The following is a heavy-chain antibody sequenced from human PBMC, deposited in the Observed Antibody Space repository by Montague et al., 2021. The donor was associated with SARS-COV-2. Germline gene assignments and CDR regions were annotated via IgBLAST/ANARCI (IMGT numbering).Heavy chain of an antibody. Sequence: SETLSLTCEVSGASISSNNWWIWVRQSPGKGLEWIGETYHSGSTNYNPSLRGRVTISVDKSKNQFSLKVNSVSAADTAVYYCARLGVVPSPRTFDPWGQGTLVTVSP. CDR3: ARLGVVPSPRTFDP. D-gene: IGHD3-10*01. CDR2: TYHSGST. V-gene: IGHV4-4*02. CDR1: GASISSNNW. J-gene: IGHJ5*02.